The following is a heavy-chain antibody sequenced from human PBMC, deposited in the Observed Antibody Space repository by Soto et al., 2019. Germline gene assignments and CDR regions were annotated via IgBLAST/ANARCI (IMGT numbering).Heavy chain of an antibody. CDR2: INHAGTT. J-gene: IGHJ5*02. CDR3: ATGGLFSS. V-gene: IGHV4-34*01. D-gene: IGHD3-3*01. CDR1: GEYFSANY. Sequence: SETLSLTCDISGEYFSANYWSWIRQTPGKGLEWLGEINHAGTTDYNPSVEDRIIISADASKNQFSLKLTSVAAMDTAVYYCATGGLFSSWGQGTLVTVSS.